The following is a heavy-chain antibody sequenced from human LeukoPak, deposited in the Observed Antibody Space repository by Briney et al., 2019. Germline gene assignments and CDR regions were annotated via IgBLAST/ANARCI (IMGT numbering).Heavy chain of an antibody. Sequence: GGSLRLSCAASGFTFSSYDMHWVRQATGEGLEWVSAIGAAGDTYYPGSVKGRFTISRENAKNSLYLQMNSLRAGDTAVYYCARSGVTLTEFDYWGQGTLVTVSS. CDR2: IGAAGDT. V-gene: IGHV3-13*01. CDR3: ARSGVTLTEFDY. D-gene: IGHD3-10*01. CDR1: GFTFSSYD. J-gene: IGHJ4*02.